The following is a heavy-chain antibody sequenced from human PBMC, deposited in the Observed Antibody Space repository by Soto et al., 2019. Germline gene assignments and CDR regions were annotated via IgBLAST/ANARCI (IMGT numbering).Heavy chain of an antibody. CDR1: GGSISSGGYY. J-gene: IGHJ6*02. Sequence: QVQLRESGPGLVKPSQTLSLTCTVSGGSISSGGYYWSWIRQHPGKGLEWIGYIYYSGSTYYNPSLRSRVTISVDTSKNQFSLKLSSVTAADTAVYYCAKARGSGLSYYYGMDVWGQGTTVTVSS. V-gene: IGHV4-31*03. CDR2: IYYSGST. CDR3: AKARGSGLSYYYGMDV. D-gene: IGHD3-10*01.